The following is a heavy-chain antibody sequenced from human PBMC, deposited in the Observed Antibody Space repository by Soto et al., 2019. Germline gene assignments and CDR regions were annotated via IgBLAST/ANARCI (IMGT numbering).Heavy chain of an antibody. D-gene: IGHD3-9*01. J-gene: IGHJ4*02. Sequence: QVQLVQSGAEVKKSGASVKVSCKASGYKFTSYGFSWVRQAPGQGLEWMGWISAYNGNTNYAQKFQGRVIMSTDTSTTTAFMELRSLRSDDTAVYYCTLDYSDTTGYVGHWVQGTLVSVSS. CDR1: GYKFTSYG. CDR2: ISAYNGNT. CDR3: TLDYSDTTGYVGH. V-gene: IGHV1-18*01.